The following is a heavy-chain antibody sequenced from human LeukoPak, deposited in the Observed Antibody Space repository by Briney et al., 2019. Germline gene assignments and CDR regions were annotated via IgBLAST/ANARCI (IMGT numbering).Heavy chain of an antibody. CDR2: IKSKTDGGTT. J-gene: IGHJ4*02. CDR1: GFTFINAW. CDR3: TTEGTYYYDSYSYYYNY. D-gene: IGHD3-22*01. Sequence: SGGSLRLSCAASGFTFINAWMTWVRQAPGKGLEWVGLIKSKTDGGTTDCAAPVKGRFTISRDDSKNTLYLQMNSLKTEDTAVYYCTTEGTYYYDSYSYYYNYWGQGTLVTVSS. V-gene: IGHV3-15*01.